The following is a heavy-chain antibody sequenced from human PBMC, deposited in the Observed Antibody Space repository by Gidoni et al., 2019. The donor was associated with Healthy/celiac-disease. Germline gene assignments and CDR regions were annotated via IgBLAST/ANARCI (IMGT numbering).Heavy chain of an antibody. V-gene: IGHV3-33*01. CDR2: IWYDGSNK. D-gene: IGHD1-26*01. J-gene: IGHJ4*02. CDR3: ARDVGASYYFDY. CDR1: GFTFSSYG. Sequence: QVQLLESGGGVVQPGRSLRLSCVASGFTFSSYGMHWVRQAPGKGLEWVAVIWYDGSNKYYADSVKGRFTISRDNSKNTLYRKMNSLRAEDTAVYYCARDVGASYYFDYWGQGTLVTVSS.